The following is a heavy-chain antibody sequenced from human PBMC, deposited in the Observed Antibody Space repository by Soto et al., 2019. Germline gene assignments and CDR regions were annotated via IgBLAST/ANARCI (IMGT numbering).Heavy chain of an antibody. CDR2: IYYSGST. J-gene: IGHJ4*02. D-gene: IGHD2-15*01. CDR1: GGSISSGGYY. Sequence: QVQLQESGPGLVKPSQTLSLTCTVSGGSISSGGYYWSWIRQHPGKGLEWIGYIYYSGSTDYNPSLRSRVTISVHTSKKLFSLKLSSVTDADTAVYYCARKLCSGSSCYSGFFDCWGQGTLVTGSS. V-gene: IGHV4-31*03. CDR3: ARKLCSGSSCYSGFFDC.